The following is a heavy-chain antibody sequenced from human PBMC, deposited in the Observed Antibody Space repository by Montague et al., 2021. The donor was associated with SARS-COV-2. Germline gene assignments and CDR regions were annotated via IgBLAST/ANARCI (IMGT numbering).Heavy chain of an antibody. CDR3: ARADDCFDY. Sequence: SLRLSCAASGFTFDDYTMHWVRQAPGKGLEWVSLISWDGGSTYYADSVKGRFTVSRENAKSSLFLQMSNVRVDDTAVYYCARADDCFDYWGRGTLVTVSS. CDR2: ISWDGGST. V-gene: IGHV3-43*01. J-gene: IGHJ4*02. CDR1: GFTFDDYT.